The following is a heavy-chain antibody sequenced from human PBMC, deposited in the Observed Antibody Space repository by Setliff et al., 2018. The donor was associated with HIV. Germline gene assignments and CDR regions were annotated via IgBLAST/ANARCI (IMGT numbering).Heavy chain of an antibody. J-gene: IGHJ5*02. CDR3: ARRGRDGVFIMFATGFDP. CDR2: IYYSGST. CDR1: GGSFSGFY. D-gene: IGHD2-8*01. Sequence: PSETLSLTCAVYGGSFSGFYWNWIRQPPGKELEWVGFIYYSGSTNYNPALKSRVPISIATAENQFSLKLNSVTAADTAVYYCARRGRDGVFIMFATGFDPWGQGALVTVSS. V-gene: IGHV4-59*08.